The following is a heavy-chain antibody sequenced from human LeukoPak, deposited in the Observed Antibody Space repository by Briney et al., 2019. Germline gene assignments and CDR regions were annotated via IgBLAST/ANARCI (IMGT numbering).Heavy chain of an antibody. CDR3: SYYYGMDV. J-gene: IGHJ6*02. V-gene: IGHV3-30-3*01. CDR1: GFTFSSYA. CDR2: ISYDGSNK. Sequence: GGSLRLSCAASGFTFSSYAMHWVRQAPGKGLEWVAVISYDGSNKYYIDSVKGRFTISRDNSKNTLYLQMNSLRAEDTAVYYCSYYYGMDVWGQGTTVTVSS.